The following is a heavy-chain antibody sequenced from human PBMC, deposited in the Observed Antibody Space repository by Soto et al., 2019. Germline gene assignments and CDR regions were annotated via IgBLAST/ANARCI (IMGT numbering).Heavy chain of an antibody. CDR3: ARGLRRQLLNWFDP. V-gene: IGHV4-4*02. CDR2: AYHNGST. D-gene: IGHD2-2*01. CDR1: GDSITSNVW. Sequence: SEALSLLCAVSGDSITSNVWWSCIRQSPGKGLEWIGEAYHNGSTNYNPSLKSRVTISVDTSKNQFSLKLSSVTAADTAVYYCARGLRRQLLNWFDPWGQGTLVTVSS. J-gene: IGHJ5*02.